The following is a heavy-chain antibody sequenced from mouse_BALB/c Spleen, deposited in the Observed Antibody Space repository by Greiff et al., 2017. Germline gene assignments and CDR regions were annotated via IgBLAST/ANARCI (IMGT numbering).Heavy chain of an antibody. V-gene: IGHV1-63*02. Sequence: VKLVESGAELVRPGTSVKISCKASGYTFTNYWLGWVKQRPGHGLEWIGDIYPGGGYTNYNEKFKGKATLTADTSSSTAYMQLSSLTSEDSAVYFCARGDGNYAYWGQGTLVTVSA. CDR3: ARGDGNYAY. J-gene: IGHJ3*01. CDR2: IYPGGGYT. CDR1: GYTFTNYW. D-gene: IGHD2-1*01.